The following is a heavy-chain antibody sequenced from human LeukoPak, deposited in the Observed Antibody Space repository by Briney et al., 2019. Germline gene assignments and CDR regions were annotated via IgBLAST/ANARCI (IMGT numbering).Heavy chain of an antibody. D-gene: IGHD3-16*01. V-gene: IGHV1-69*06. J-gene: IGHJ4*02. CDR3: ARDNDSRAPPHFYY. Sequence: ASVKVSCKASGGTFSNYAISWVRQAPRQGLEWMGGVIPIFGRANYSQKFRGRVTITADKSTRTAYMKLRSLRSEDTAVYYCARDNDSRAPPHFYYWGQGTLVTVSS. CDR1: GGTFSNYA. CDR2: VIPIFGRA.